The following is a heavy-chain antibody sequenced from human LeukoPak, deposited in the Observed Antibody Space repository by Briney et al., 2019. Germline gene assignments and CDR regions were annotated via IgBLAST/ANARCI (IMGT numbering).Heavy chain of an antibody. J-gene: IGHJ4*02. D-gene: IGHD2-21*01. CDR2: ITSSSAI. Sequence: GGSLRLSCAASGFTFSGYSMNWVRQAPGKGLEWVSYITSSSAIYYADSVKGRFTISRDNAKNSLYLQMNSLRAEDTAVYYCARVWYSAFDYWGQGMLVTVSS. CDR1: GFTFSGYS. V-gene: IGHV3-48*01. CDR3: ARVWYSAFDY.